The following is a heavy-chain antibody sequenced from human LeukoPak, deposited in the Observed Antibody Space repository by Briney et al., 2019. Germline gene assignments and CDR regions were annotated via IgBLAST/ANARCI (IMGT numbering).Heavy chain of an antibody. D-gene: IGHD4-17*01. V-gene: IGHV1-18*01. Sequence: ASVKVSCKVSGYTFTTFGINWVRQAPGQGLEWMGWISVYNGDTNYAQKLQGRVTMTTDTSTNTAYMELRSLRSDDTAVYYCAGAVTVTTGPLGYWGQGTLVTVPS. CDR1: GYTFTTFG. CDR3: AGAVTVTTGPLGY. CDR2: ISVYNGDT. J-gene: IGHJ4*02.